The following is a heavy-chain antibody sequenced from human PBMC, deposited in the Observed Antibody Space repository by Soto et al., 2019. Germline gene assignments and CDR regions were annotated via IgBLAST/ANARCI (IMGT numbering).Heavy chain of an antibody. CDR1: GGTFSSYA. J-gene: IGHJ6*02. CDR2: IIPIFGTA. CDR3: ARRSIAAAGKAGYYYGMDV. V-gene: IGHV1-69*06. Sequence: QVQLVQSGAEVKKPGSSVTVSCKASGGTFSSYAISWVRQAPGQGLEWMGGIIPIFGTANYAQKFQGRVTITADKSTSTAYRELSSLRSEDTAVYYCARRSIAAAGKAGYYYGMDVWGQGTTVTVSS. D-gene: IGHD6-13*01.